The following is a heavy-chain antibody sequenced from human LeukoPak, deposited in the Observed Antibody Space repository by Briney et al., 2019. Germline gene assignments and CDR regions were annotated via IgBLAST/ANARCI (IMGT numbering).Heavy chain of an antibody. D-gene: IGHD3-3*01. Sequence: SVKVSCKASGGTFSSYAISWVRQAPGQGLEWMGGIIPIFGAANYAQKFQGRVTIIADESTNTAYMELRSLRSDDTAVYYCARDIRSITIFGVVNQHYGMDVWGQGTTVTVSS. CDR2: IIPIFGAA. CDR3: ARDIRSITIFGVVNQHYGMDV. CDR1: GGTFSSYA. J-gene: IGHJ6*02. V-gene: IGHV1-69*01.